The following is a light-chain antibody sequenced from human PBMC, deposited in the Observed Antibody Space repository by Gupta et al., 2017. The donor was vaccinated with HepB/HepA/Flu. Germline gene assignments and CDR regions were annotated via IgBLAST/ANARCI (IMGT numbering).Light chain of an antibody. J-gene: IGKJ4*01. Sequence: DVVMTQSPLFLPVTLGQPGSISCRSSQSLVHSDGNTFLHWFQQRPGQSPRRLIYRVSNRDSGVPDRFSGSGSGTDFTLKISRVEAEDVGIYYCGQGKHWPITFGRGTKVEIK. CDR1: QSLVHSDGNTF. CDR2: RVS. CDR3: GQGKHWPIT. V-gene: IGKV2-30*02.